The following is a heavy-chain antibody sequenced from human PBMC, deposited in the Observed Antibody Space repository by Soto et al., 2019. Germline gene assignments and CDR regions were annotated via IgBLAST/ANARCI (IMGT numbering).Heavy chain of an antibody. D-gene: IGHD3-10*01. J-gene: IGHJ4*02. CDR1: GGSFSGYY. CDR3: ARPNGSSYFDY. V-gene: IGHV4-34*01. CDR2: INHSGST. Sequence: SETLSLTCAVYGGSFSGYYWSWIRQPPGKGLEWIGEINHSGSTNDNPSLKSRVTISVDTSKNQFSLKLSSVTAADTAVYYCARPNGSSYFDYWGQGTLVTVSS.